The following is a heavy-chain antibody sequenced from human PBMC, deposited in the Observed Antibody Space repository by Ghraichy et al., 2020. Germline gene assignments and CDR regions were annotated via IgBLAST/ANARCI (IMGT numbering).Heavy chain of an antibody. CDR3: ARVGGRADIVALDFDY. CDR1: GFTFSSYS. D-gene: IGHD5-12*01. V-gene: IGHV3-21*01. Sequence: GGSLRLSCAASGFTFSSYSMNWVRQAPGKGLEWVSSISSSSSYIYYADSVKGRFTISRDNAKNSLYLQMNSLRAEDTAVYYCARVGGRADIVALDFDYWGQGTLVTVSS. CDR2: ISSSSSYI. J-gene: IGHJ4*02.